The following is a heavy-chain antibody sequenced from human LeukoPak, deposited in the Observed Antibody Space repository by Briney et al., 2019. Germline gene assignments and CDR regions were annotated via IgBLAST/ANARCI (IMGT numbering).Heavy chain of an antibody. V-gene: IGHV3-21*01. D-gene: IGHD6-13*01. CDR3: AKDSSSWYPNWFDP. CDR2: ISSSSSYI. CDR1: GFTFSSYS. Sequence: GGSLRLSCAASGFTFSSYSMNWVRQAPGKGLEWVSSISSSSSYIYYADSVKGRFTISRDTSKNTLYLQMNSLRAEDTAVYYCAKDSSSWYPNWFDPWGQGTLVTVSS. J-gene: IGHJ5*02.